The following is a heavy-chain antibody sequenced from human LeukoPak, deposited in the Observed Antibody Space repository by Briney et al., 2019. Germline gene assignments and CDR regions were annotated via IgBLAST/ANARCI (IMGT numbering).Heavy chain of an antibody. J-gene: IGHJ4*02. CDR3: ARLRYCSSTSCYPLFDY. CDR2: IYPGDSDT. Sequence: GESLKISCKGSGYSFTSYWIGWVRQMPGKGLEWMGIIYPGDSDTRYSPSFQGQVTISADKSISTAYLQLSSLKASDTAMYYCARLRYCSSTSCYPLFDYWGQGTLVTVSS. CDR1: GYSFTSYW. V-gene: IGHV5-51*01. D-gene: IGHD2-2*01.